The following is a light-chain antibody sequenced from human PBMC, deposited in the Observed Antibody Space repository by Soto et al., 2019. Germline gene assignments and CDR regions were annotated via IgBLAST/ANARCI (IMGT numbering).Light chain of an antibody. J-gene: IGKJ1*01. V-gene: IGKV3-20*01. CDR3: QKYGSSPRK. CDR1: QSVTSNY. Sequence: EIVMTQSPATLSVSPVERATLSFRSSQSVTSNYIAWYQQKPGQAPRLLIYGASSRATGIPDRFSGSGSGTDFTLTISRLEPEDFAVYYCQKYGSSPRKFGQGTKVDIK. CDR2: GAS.